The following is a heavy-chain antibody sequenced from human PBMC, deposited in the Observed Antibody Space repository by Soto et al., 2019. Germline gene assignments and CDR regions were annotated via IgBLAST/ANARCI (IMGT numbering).Heavy chain of an antibody. CDR3: AYSGYGSGSYYYYYMDV. CDR1: GFTFSSYS. Sequence: PGGSLRLSCAASGFTFSSYSMNWVRQAPGKGLEWVSSISSSSSYIYYADSVKGRFTISRDNAKNSLYLQMNSLRAEDTAVYYCAYSGYGSGSYYYYYMDVWGKGTTVTVSS. CDR2: ISSSSSYI. J-gene: IGHJ6*03. D-gene: IGHD3-10*01. V-gene: IGHV3-21*01.